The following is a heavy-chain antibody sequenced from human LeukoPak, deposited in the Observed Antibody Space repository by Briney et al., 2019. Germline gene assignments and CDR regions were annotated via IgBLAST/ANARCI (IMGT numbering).Heavy chain of an antibody. V-gene: IGHV3-23*01. CDR1: GFTFSKFA. Sequence: GGSLRLSCAASGFTFSKFAMSWVRQAPGKGLEWVSAISGSGGSTYYADSVKGRFTISRDNSKNTLYLQMNSLRAEDTAVYYCAKDPNSGGNNWFDPWGQGTLVTVSS. D-gene: IGHD6-25*01. J-gene: IGHJ5*02. CDR3: AKDPNSGGNNWFDP. CDR2: ISGSGGST.